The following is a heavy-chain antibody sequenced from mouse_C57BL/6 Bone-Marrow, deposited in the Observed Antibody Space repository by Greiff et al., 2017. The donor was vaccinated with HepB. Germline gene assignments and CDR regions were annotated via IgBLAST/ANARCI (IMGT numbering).Heavy chain of an antibody. J-gene: IGHJ2*01. CDR3: AGGLTGNY. Sequence: QVQLQQPGAELVKPGASVKLSFKASGYTFTSYWMQWVKQRPGQGLEWIGEIDPSDSYTNYNQKFKGKATLTVDTSSSTAYMQLSSLTSEDSAVYYCAGGLTGNYWGQGTTLTVSS. D-gene: IGHD4-1*01. CDR1: GYTFTSYW. V-gene: IGHV1-50*01. CDR2: IDPSDSYT.